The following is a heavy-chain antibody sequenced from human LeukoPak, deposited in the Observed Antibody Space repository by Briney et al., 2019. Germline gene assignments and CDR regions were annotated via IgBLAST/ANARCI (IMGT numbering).Heavy chain of an antibody. CDR1: GGSFSGYY. V-gene: IGHV4-34*01. D-gene: IGHD2-2*01. Sequence: SETLSLTCAVYGGSFSGYYWSWIRQPPGKGLEWIGEINHSGSTNYNPSLKSRVTISVDTSKNQFALKLSSVTSADTAVCYCARSPFRGTNCRSTSCPGTKRRYFASWGQGTLVTVSS. J-gene: IGHJ4*02. CDR3: ARSPFRGTNCRSTSCPGTKRRYFAS. CDR2: INHSGST.